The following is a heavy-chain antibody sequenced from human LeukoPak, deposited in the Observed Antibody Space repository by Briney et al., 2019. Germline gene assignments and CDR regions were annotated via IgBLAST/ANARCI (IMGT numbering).Heavy chain of an antibody. J-gene: IGHJ4*02. CDR2: ISSSSSTI. CDR1: GFTFSSYS. CDR3: ARGQDY. V-gene: IGHV3-48*01. Sequence: GGSLRLSCAASGFTFSSYSMNWVRQAPGKGLEWVSYISSSSSTIYYAVSVKGRFTISRDNAKNSLYLQMNSLRAEDTAVYYCARGQDYWGQGTLVTVSS.